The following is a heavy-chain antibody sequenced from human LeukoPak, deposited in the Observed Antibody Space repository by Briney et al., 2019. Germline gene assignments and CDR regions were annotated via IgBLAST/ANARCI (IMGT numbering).Heavy chain of an antibody. CDR1: GFIFDDYA. J-gene: IGHJ5*02. CDR3: ARDHGVIRGNWFDP. CDR2: ISWNSGSI. Sequence: GGSLRLSCAASGFIFDDYAMHWVRQGPGKGLEWVSGISWNSGSIGYADSVKGRFTISRDNSKNTLYLQMNSLRAEDTAVYYCARDHGVIRGNWFDPWGQGTLVTVSS. D-gene: IGHD3-10*01. V-gene: IGHV3-9*01.